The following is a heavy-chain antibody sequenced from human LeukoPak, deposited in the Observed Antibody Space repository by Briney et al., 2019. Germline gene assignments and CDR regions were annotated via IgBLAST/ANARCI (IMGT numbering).Heavy chain of an antibody. J-gene: IGHJ4*02. Sequence: GASVKVSCKASGYTFTGYYLYWVRQAPGQGLEWMGWLNPNNGDTNYAQNFQGRVTMTRDTSISTAYMELNRLRSDDTAVYYCARDGGEKSFDYWGQGALVTVSS. CDR3: ARDGGEKSFDY. CDR2: LNPNNGDT. D-gene: IGHD2-15*01. CDR1: GYTFTGYY. V-gene: IGHV1-2*02.